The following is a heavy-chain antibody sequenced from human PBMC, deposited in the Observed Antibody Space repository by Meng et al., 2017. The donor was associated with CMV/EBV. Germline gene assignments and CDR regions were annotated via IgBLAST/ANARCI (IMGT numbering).Heavy chain of an antibody. CDR3: ARWYSSSSTSPHAFDI. D-gene: IGHD6-6*01. J-gene: IGHJ3*02. Sequence: ASVKVSCKVSGYTLTELSMHWVRQAPGKGLEWMGGFDPEDGETIYAQKFQGRVTMTEDTSTDTAYMELSSLRSEDTAVYYCARWYSSSSTSPHAFDIWGQGTMVTVSS. V-gene: IGHV1-24*01. CDR2: FDPEDGET. CDR1: GYTLTELS.